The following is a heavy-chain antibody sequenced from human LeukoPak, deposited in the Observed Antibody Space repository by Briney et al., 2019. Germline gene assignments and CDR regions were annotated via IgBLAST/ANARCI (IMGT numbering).Heavy chain of an antibody. CDR3: ARKLRAIDY. Sequence: GGSLRLSCAASGFTFSTYGMSWVRQAPGKGLEWVSGINGSGGSAYYADSVNGRFTISRDNSKNTLYLQMNSLRADDTAVYYCARKLRAIDYWGQGTLVTVSS. V-gene: IGHV3-23*01. J-gene: IGHJ4*02. CDR1: GFTFSTYG. CDR2: INGSGGSA. D-gene: IGHD4-17*01.